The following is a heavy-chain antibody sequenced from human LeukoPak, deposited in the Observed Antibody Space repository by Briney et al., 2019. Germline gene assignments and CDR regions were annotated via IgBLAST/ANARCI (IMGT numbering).Heavy chain of an antibody. V-gene: IGHV3-48*04. D-gene: IGHD4-23*01. CDR3: ARHSNSGPGDY. CDR2: ISSSSTII. J-gene: IGHJ4*02. Sequence: GGSLRLSCAASGFTVSSNYMSWVRQAPGKGLEWVSYISSSSTIIYFADSVKGRFTISRDNAKNSLYLQMNSLRAEDTAVYYCARHSNSGPGDYWGQGTLVTVSS. CDR1: GFTVSSNY.